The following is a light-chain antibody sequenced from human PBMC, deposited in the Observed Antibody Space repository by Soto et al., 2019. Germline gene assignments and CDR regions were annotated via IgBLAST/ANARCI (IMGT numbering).Light chain of an antibody. V-gene: IGLV2-8*01. CDR3: SSYAGSARIL. CDR2: EVS. Sequence: QSVLTQPASVSGSPGQSITISCTGTSSDVGGYNYVSWYQQHPGKAPKLMIYEVSKRPSGVPDRFSGSKSGNTASLTVSGLQADDEADYYCSSYAGSARILFGGGTKLTVL. CDR1: SSDVGGYNY. J-gene: IGLJ2*01.